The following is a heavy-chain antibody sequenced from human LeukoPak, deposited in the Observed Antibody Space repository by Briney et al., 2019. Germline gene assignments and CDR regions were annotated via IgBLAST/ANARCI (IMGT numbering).Heavy chain of an antibody. CDR3: ARLYILGWFGEPYFDY. CDR2: IKQDGSEK. V-gene: IGHV3-7*01. D-gene: IGHD3-10*01. J-gene: IGHJ4*02. Sequence: PGGSLRLSCAASGFTFGSYWMSWVRQAPGKGLGWVANIKQDGSEKYYVDSVKGRFTISRDNAKNSLYLQMNSLRAEDTAVYYCARLYILGWFGEPYFDYWGQGTLVTVSS. CDR1: GFTFGSYW.